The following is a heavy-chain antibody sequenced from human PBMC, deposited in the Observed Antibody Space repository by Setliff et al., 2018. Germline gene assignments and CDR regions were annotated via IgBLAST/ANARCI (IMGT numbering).Heavy chain of an antibody. CDR3: ARDYQGGWFDP. V-gene: IGHV4-39*07. D-gene: IGHD3-16*01. CDR2: LYYTGAT. CDR1: GGSISTTNYF. Sequence: SETLSLTCTVSGGSISTTNYFWGWIRQPPGGGLEWIGILYYTGATYYNPSLKSRGTISVDTSKTQVSLTLTSVTAADTAVYYCARDYQGGWFDPWGPGTRVTVSS. J-gene: IGHJ5*02.